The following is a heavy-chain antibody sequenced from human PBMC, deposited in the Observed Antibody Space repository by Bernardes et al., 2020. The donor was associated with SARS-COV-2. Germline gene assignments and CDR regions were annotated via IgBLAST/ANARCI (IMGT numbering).Heavy chain of an antibody. V-gene: IGHV3-15*06. CDR3: TTAFGVVVADSFDY. CDR1: GFTFSNVY. J-gene: IGHJ4*02. CDR2: SIRKSDGVAS. D-gene: IGHD3-3*01. Sequence: GGSLRLSRAASGFTFSNVYMSWVRQSPGKGLEWLGQSIRKSDGVASNYGAPAKGRFTISRDYSKTTLYLQMDSLKTEDSAVYYCTTAFGVVVADSFDYWGPGTLVTVSS.